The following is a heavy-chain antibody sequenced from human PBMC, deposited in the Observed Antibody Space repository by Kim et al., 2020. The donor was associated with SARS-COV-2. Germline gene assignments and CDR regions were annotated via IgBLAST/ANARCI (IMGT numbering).Heavy chain of an antibody. J-gene: IGHJ4*02. D-gene: IGHD3-22*01. V-gene: IGHV3-23*01. CDR1: GFTFSSYA. Sequence: GGSLRLSCAASGFTFSSYAMSWVRQAPGKGLEWVSAISGSGGSTYYADSVKGRFTISRDNSKNTLYLQMNSLRAEDTAVYYCAKDNYYDSSGYSPGDYWGQGTLVTVSS. CDR3: AKDNYYDSSGYSPGDY. CDR2: ISGSGGST.